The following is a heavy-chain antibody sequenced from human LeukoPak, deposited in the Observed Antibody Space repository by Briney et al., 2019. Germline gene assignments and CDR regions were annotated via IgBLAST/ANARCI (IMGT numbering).Heavy chain of an antibody. CDR2: IYHSGST. CDR3: ARDQTTGVYNWFDP. Sequence: SQTLSLTCAVSGGSISSGGYSWSWIRQPPGKGLEWIGYIYHSGSTYYNPSLKSRVTVSVDRSKNQFSLKLSSVTAADTAVYYCARDQTTGVYNWFDPWGQGTLVTVSS. J-gene: IGHJ5*02. D-gene: IGHD4-17*01. V-gene: IGHV4-30-2*01. CDR1: GGSISSGGYS.